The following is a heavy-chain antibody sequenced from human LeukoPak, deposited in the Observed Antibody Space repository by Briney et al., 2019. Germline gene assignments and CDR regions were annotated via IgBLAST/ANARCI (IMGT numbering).Heavy chain of an antibody. J-gene: IGHJ6*03. CDR2: IIPIFGTA. CDR1: GGTFSSYG. Sequence: SVKVSCKASGGTFSSYGISWVRQAPGQGLEWMGGIIPIFGTANYAQKFQGRVTITADKSTSTAYMELSSLRSEDTAVYYCARDLRYSSGWSASGMDVWGKGTTVTISS. V-gene: IGHV1-69*06. CDR3: ARDLRYSSGWSASGMDV. D-gene: IGHD6-19*01.